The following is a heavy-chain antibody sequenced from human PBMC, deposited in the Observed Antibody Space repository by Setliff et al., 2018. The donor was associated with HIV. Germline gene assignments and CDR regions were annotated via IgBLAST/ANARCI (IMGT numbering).Heavy chain of an antibody. CDR1: GGSISSGNYY. CDR3: ARVPSIAARPDGDY. CDR2: IYTSGST. D-gene: IGHD6-6*01. V-gene: IGHV4-61*09. Sequence: SETLSLTCNASGGSISSGNYYWSWIRLPAGKGLEWVGHIYTSGSTNYNPSLKSRVTILVDMSKNQFSLKLSSVPAADTAVYYCARVPSIAARPDGDYWGQGMLVTVSS. J-gene: IGHJ4*02.